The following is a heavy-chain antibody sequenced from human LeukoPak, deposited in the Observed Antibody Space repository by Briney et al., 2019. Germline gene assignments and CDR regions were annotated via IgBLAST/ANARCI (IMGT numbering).Heavy chain of an antibody. CDR3: ASRPDQHLLYYFDY. CDR2: INPNSGGT. J-gene: IGHJ4*02. V-gene: IGHV1-2*02. D-gene: IGHD2-15*01. CDR1: GYTFTGYY. Sequence: VASVKVSCKASGYTFTGYYMHWVRQAPGQGLEWMGWINPNSGGTKYAQKFQGRVTMTSDASISTAYMELSSLRSDDTGVYYCASRPDQHLLYYFDYWGQGALVTVSS.